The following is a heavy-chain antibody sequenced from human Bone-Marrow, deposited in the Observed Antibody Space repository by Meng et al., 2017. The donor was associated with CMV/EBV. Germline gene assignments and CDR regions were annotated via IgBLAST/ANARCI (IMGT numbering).Heavy chain of an antibody. J-gene: IGHJ6*02. D-gene: IGHD4-11*01. CDR2: IYHSGST. CDR3: ARGGNVYGTRSVTTYYYYGMDV. CDR1: GYSISSGYY. V-gene: IGHV4-38-2*02. Sequence: SETLSLTCTVSGYSISSGYYWGWIRQPPGKGLEWIGSIYHSGSTYYNPSLKSRVTISVDTSKNQFSLKLSSVTAGDTAVYYCARGGNVYGTRSVTTYYYYGMDVWGQGTTVTVSS.